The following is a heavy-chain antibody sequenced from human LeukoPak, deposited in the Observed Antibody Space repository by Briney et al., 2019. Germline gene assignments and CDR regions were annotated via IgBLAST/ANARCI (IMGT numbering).Heavy chain of an antibody. CDR1: GFTVCSNN. J-gene: IGHJ4*02. D-gene: IGHD1-14*01. V-gene: IGHV3-53*01. CDR2: IYSGGST. Sequence: GGSLRLSGAASGFTVCSNNMCWVRQAPGKGLGWGSVIYSGGSTYYADSVKGRFAISRDNSKNTLYLQMNSLRAEDTAVYYCAAFPGDRRGEYYFDYWVQGTLVTVSS. CDR3: AAFPGDRRGEYYFDY.